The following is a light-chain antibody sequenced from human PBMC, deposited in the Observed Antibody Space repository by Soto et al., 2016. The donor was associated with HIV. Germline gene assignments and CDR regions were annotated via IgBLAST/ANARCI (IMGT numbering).Light chain of an antibody. CDR2: GNN. J-gene: IGLJ1*01. CDR3: NSRDSRGHHLGV. Sequence: SSELTQDPAVSVALGQTVTITCQGDSLRSYYASWYQQKPGQAPVLVISGNNNRPSGIPDRFSGSFSGHTASLTITGAQAEDDADYYCNSRDSRGHHLGVFGTGTKVTVL. CDR1: SLRSYY. V-gene: IGLV3-19*01.